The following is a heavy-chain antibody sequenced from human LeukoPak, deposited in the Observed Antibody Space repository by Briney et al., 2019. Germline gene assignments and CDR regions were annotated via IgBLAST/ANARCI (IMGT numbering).Heavy chain of an antibody. D-gene: IGHD3-9*01. CDR3: AKSRERYYDILIGYYNLYYFAN. CDR2: TSRSGGST. V-gene: IGHV3-23*01. Sequence: GGSLRLSCAASGFTFSSYAMNWVRQAPGKGLEWVSTTSRSGGSTYYADSVKGRFTISRDNSKNTLYLQMNSLRAEDTAVYYCAKSRERYYDILIGYYNLYYFANWGQGTLVTVSS. J-gene: IGHJ4*02. CDR1: GFTFSSYA.